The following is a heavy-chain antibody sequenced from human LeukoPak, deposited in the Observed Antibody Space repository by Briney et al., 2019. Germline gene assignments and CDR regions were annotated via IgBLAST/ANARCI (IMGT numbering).Heavy chain of an antibody. D-gene: IGHD2-2*01. J-gene: IGHJ6*02. CDR2: IYTGGTT. V-gene: IGHV3-66*01. Sequence: GGSLRLSCVASEFTVSANCMSWVRQAPREALEWVSVIYTGGTTHYADSVKGRFTISRDNAKNTLFHQMNSLRAEDTAVYYCARRKVVSAYYYGMDAWGQGTTVTVSS. CDR3: ARRKVVSAYYYGMDA. CDR1: EFTVSANC.